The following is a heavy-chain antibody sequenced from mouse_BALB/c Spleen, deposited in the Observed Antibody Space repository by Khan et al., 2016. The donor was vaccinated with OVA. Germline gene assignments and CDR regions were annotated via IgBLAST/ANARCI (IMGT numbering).Heavy chain of an antibody. CDR1: GYTFTSYY. CDR3: TRSGYGSFAY. CDR2: INPSNGGT. D-gene: IGHD2-2*01. V-gene: IGHV1S81*02. J-gene: IGHJ3*01. Sequence: QVQLQQSGAELVKPGASVKLSCKASGYTFTSYYMYWVKQRSGQGLEWIGEINPSNGGTNFNEKFKSKATLTVDKSSSTSYMQLSSLTSEDSAVYYWTRSGYGSFAYWGQGTLVTVSA.